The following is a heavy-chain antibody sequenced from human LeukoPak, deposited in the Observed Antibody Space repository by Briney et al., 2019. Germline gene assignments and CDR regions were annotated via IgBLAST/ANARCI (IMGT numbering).Heavy chain of an antibody. CDR1: GFAFSTYA. D-gene: IGHD1-14*01. J-gene: IGHJ4*02. CDR3: ANYRKPQGLDY. V-gene: IGHV3-23*01. CDR2: ISSNGADT. Sequence: PGGSLRLSCAVSGFAFSTYAMTWVRQAPGQGLEYVSTISSNGADTYYADSVKGRFTISRDNSKNTLYLQMTSLRVEDTAVYYCANYRKPQGLDYWGQGTLVTVSS.